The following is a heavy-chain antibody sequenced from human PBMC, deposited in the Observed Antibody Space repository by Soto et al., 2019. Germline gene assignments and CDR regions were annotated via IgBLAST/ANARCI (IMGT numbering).Heavy chain of an antibody. CDR2: IWYDGSNQ. V-gene: IGHV3-33*01. CDR3: ASITGTNAFDI. CDR1: GFSFSSSG. D-gene: IGHD3-10*01. J-gene: IGHJ3*02. Sequence: QVHLVESGGGVVQPGRSLRLSCLASGFSFSSSGMHWIRQPPGKRLEWLALIWYDGSNQIYLDSVKDRFTISRDNSKNTLYLQMNSLTVEDTAVYFCASITGTNAFDIWGQGTMVTVSS.